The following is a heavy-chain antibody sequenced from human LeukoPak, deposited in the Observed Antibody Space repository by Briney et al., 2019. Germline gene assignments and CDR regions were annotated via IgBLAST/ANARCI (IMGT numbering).Heavy chain of an antibody. J-gene: IGHJ4*02. CDR2: IYYSGST. D-gene: IGHD3-9*01. CDR1: GGSISSGGYS. Sequence: PSQTLSLTCTVSGGSISSGGYSWSWIRQHPGKGLERIGYIYYSGSTYYNPSLKSRVTISVDTSKNQFSLKLSSVTAADTAVYYCARLRYFDWLLSRHFDYWGQGTLVTVSS. V-gene: IGHV4-31*03. CDR3: ARLRYFDWLLSRHFDY.